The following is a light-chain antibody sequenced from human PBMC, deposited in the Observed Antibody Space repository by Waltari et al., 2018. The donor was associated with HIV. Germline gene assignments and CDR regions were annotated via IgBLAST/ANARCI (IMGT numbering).Light chain of an antibody. CDR2: EVS. Sequence: QSALTHPASVSASPGQSITISCTGTSSDVAGYNYVSWYQQHPGKAPKVMIYEVSNRPSGISNRFSGSKSGNTASLTISGLQAEDEADYYCDSYTNSNSYVFGTGTKVTVL. CDR1: SSDVAGYNY. V-gene: IGLV2-14*03. J-gene: IGLJ1*01. CDR3: DSYTNSNSYV.